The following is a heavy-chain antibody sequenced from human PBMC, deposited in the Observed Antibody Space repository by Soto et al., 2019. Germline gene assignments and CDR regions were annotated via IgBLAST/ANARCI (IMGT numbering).Heavy chain of an antibody. V-gene: IGHV3-23*01. D-gene: IGHD2-15*01. CDR2: ITGSGTDA. J-gene: IGHJ4*02. Sequence: GSLRLSCTASGFTFPTYAMSWVRQAPGKGLEWVSAITGSGTDAFYAASVKGRFTISRDNSKNMMLLQMNGLRSEDTAVYFCAKGRDYSQTFIDSWGQGTQVTVSS. CDR1: GFTFPTYA. CDR3: AKGRDYSQTFIDS.